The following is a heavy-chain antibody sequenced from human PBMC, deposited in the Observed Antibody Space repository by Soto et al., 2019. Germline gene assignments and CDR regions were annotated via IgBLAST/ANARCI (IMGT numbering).Heavy chain of an antibody. Sequence: GASLKISCNGSRYGFTTYWIGWVRQMPGRGLEWMGIIHPGDSDTRDSPSFQGQVTISVDKSISIAYLQWSSLQASDTAMYYCARAPSYGGNAHFDYWGQGTLVTVSS. J-gene: IGHJ4*02. D-gene: IGHD2-15*01. CDR2: IHPGDSDT. CDR3: ARAPSYGGNAHFDY. V-gene: IGHV5-51*01. CDR1: RYGFTTYW.